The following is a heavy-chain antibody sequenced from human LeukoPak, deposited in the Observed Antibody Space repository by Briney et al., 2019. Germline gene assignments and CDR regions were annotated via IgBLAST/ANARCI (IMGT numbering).Heavy chain of an antibody. V-gene: IGHV4-59*12. CDR3: ARMSPRLRRLTLTTTKGFDY. CDR1: GASISNYY. CDR2: LYHTGSI. J-gene: IGHJ4*02. D-gene: IGHD4-17*01. Sequence: SETLSLTCSGSGASISNYYWTWIRHPPGKGREGIGYLYHTGSINYNPSLKSRVIITLYTSKNQFSLKRTSVTAADTAVYYCARMSPRLRRLTLTTTKGFDYWGQGTLVTVSS.